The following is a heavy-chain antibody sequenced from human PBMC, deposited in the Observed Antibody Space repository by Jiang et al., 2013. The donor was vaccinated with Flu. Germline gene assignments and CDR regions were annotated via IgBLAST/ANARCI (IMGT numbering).Heavy chain of an antibody. V-gene: IGHV3-30*18. D-gene: IGHD3-22*01. J-gene: IGHJ5*02. Sequence: QLLESGGGVVQPGRSLRLSCAASGFTFSDYGMHWVRQAPGKGLEWVAVISYDGINEFYEDSVKGRFTISRDNSKNTLYLQMISLRAEDTAVYYCAKGGAGDSSGYRWGPFDPWGQGTLVTVSS. CDR1: GFTFSDYG. CDR3: AKGGAGDSSGYRWGPFDP. CDR2: ISYDGINE.